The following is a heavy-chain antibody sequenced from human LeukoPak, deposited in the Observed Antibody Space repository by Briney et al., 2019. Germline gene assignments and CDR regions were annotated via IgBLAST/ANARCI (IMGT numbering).Heavy chain of an antibody. J-gene: IGHJ4*02. CDR3: AREGYSPFFDY. V-gene: IGHV4-30-2*01. Sequence: PSQTLSLTCAVSGGSISSGGYSWSWIRQPPGKGLEWIGYIYHSGSTYYNPSLKSRVTISVDRSKNQFSLKLSSVTAADTAVYYCAREGYSPFFDYWGQGTLVTVSS. CDR2: IYHSGST. D-gene: IGHD5-18*01. CDR1: GGSISSGGYS.